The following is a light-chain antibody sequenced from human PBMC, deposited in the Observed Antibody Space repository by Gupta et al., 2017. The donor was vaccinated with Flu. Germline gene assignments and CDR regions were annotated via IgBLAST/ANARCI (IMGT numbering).Light chain of an antibody. Sequence: PSSVSAFVGDRVTITCRASQNIGIWLNWDQQKTGKAPKLLISAASSLQSGVPSRFSGSGSGTDFTLTLSSLQPEEFATYFCQQGNSFPRTFGQGTKVDVK. CDR1: QNIGIW. J-gene: IGKJ1*01. CDR2: AAS. CDR3: QQGNSFPRT. V-gene: IGKV1D-12*01.